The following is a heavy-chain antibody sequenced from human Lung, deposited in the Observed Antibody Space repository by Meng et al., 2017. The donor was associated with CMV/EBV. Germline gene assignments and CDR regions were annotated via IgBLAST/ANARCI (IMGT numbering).Heavy chain of an antibody. J-gene: IGHJ4*02. Sequence: SETLSLXCTVSGGSISSSSYYWGWIRQPPGKGLEWIGSIYYSGSTYYNPSLKSRVTISVDTSKNQFSLKLSSVTAADTAVYYCARPIYSSSSFDYWGKGTLVTVSS. CDR2: IYYSGST. CDR1: GGSISSSSYY. V-gene: IGHV4-39*01. CDR3: ARPIYSSSSFDY. D-gene: IGHD6-6*01.